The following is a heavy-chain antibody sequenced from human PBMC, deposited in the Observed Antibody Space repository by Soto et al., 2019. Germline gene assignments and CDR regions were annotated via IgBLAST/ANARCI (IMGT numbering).Heavy chain of an antibody. CDR1: GGSISSYY. V-gene: IGHV4-4*07. CDR3: ARDFPGPGTACAFDI. D-gene: IGHD2-21*02. Sequence: SETLSLTCTVSGGSISSYYWSWIRQPAGKGLEWIGRIYTSGSTNYNPSLKSRVTMSVDTSKNQFSLKLSSVTAADTAVYYCARDFPGPGTACAFDIRGQGTMVTVSS. CDR2: IYTSGST. J-gene: IGHJ3*02.